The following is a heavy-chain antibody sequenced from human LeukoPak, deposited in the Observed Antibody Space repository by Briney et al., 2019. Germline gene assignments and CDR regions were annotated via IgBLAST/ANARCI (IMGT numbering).Heavy chain of an antibody. D-gene: IGHD3-22*01. CDR2: INHSGST. CDR1: AGSFSGYY. Sequence: SETLSLTCAVYAGSFSGYYWSWIRHPPGKGLEWIGEINHSGSTNYNPSLKSRVTFSVDTSKNQFSLKLSSVPAPDTAVYYCAGVGDYYYSSGYCHHFDYWGQGTLVTVSS. CDR3: AGVGDYYYSSGYCHHFDY. V-gene: IGHV4-34*01. J-gene: IGHJ4*02.